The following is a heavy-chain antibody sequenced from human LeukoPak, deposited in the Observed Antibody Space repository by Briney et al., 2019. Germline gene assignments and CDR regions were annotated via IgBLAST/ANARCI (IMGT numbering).Heavy chain of an antibody. Sequence: GGSLRLSCAASGFTFSNSAMHWVRQAPGKGLEWVGVISYDGSDEYYTDSVKGRFTISRDNSKNTVYLQMNSLRADDTAVYYCARDFTPEWFDIHWGQGTLVTVS. CDR2: ISYDGSDE. V-gene: IGHV3-30*04. D-gene: IGHD3-3*01. J-gene: IGHJ4*02. CDR3: ARDFTPEWFDIH. CDR1: GFTFSNSA.